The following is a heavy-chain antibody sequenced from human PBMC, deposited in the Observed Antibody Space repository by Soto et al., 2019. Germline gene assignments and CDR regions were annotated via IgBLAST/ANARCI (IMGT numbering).Heavy chain of an antibody. D-gene: IGHD2-15*01. V-gene: IGHV1-69*01. CDR1: GGTFSSYA. CDR3: ARTATVVTSYYFDY. CDR2: IIPIFGTA. Sequence: QVQLVQSGAEVKKPGSSVKVSCKASGGTFSSYAISWVRQAPGQGLEWMGGIIPIFGTANYAQKFQGRVTITADESTSTAYMELSSLRSEDTAVYYWARTATVVTSYYFDYWGQGTLVTVSS. J-gene: IGHJ4*02.